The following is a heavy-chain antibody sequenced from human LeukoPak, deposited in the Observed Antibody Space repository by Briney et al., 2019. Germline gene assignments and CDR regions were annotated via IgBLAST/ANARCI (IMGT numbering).Heavy chain of an antibody. V-gene: IGHV4-4*07. CDR3: ARVTGYVMEDYFDY. CDR2: IYTSGST. D-gene: IGHD6-13*01. Sequence: SETLSLTCTVSGGSISSYYWSWIRQPAGKGLEWIGRIYTSGSTNYNPSLKSRVTMSVDTSKNQFSLKLSSVTAADTAVYYCARVTGYVMEDYFDYWGQGTLVTVSS. CDR1: GGSISSYY. J-gene: IGHJ4*02.